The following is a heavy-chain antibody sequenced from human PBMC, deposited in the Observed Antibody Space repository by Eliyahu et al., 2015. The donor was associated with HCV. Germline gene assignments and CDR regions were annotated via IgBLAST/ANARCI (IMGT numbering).Heavy chain of an antibody. V-gene: IGHV4-31*03. Sequence: QVQLQESGPGLVEPSQTLSLTCTVSGDSISSGGYYWSWIRQHPGKGLEWIGYISNSGSTSFNPSLQSRLTISVDTSKNQFSLKLSSVTAADTAVYYCARDTGDSNSWPYFYYATDVWGQGTTVTVS. CDR2: ISNSGST. D-gene: IGHD6-13*01. J-gene: IGHJ6*02. CDR3: ARDTGDSNSWPYFYYATDV. CDR1: GDSISSGGYY.